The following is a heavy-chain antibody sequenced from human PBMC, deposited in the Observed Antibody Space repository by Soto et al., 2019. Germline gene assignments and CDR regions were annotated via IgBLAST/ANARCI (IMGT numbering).Heavy chain of an antibody. V-gene: IGHV3-30-3*01. CDR3: AGGSYGNRHYYHAMDV. D-gene: IGHD4-17*01. CDR2: ISYDGSDK. Sequence: QVQLVESGGGVVQPGRSLRLSCAASGFTLSPYAMFWVRQAPGKGLEYVAVISYDGSDKYYADSVKGRFTISRDNSKNTLYLQMNTLGSEDTGIYYCAGGSYGNRHYYHAMDVWGQGTTVTVSS. J-gene: IGHJ6*02. CDR1: GFTLSPYA.